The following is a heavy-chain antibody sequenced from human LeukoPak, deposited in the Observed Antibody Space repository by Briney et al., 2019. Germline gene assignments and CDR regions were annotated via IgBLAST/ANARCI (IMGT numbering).Heavy chain of an antibody. CDR2: IYSGGST. D-gene: IGHD3-22*01. V-gene: IGHV3-66*01. J-gene: IGHJ4*02. CDR1: GFTVSSNY. Sequence: GGSLRLSCAASGFTVSSNYMSWVRQAPGKGLEWVSVIYSGGSTYYADSVKGRFTISRDNSKNTLYLQMNSLRAEDTAVYYCARDRWYDSSGYYLWGQGTLVTVSS. CDR3: ARDRWYDSSGYYL.